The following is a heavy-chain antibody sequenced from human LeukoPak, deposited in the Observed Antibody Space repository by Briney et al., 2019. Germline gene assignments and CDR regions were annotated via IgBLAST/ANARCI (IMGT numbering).Heavy chain of an antibody. CDR2: IKQDGSEK. V-gene: IGHV3-7*01. J-gene: IGHJ4*02. CDR3: ARDYGDYLFDY. CDR1: GFTFSSYA. Sequence: PGGSLRLSCAASGFTFSSYAMSWVRQAPGKGLEWVANIKQDGSEKYYVDSVKGRFTISRDNAKNSLYLQMNSLRAEDTAVYYCARDYGDYLFDYWGQGTLVTVSS. D-gene: IGHD4-17*01.